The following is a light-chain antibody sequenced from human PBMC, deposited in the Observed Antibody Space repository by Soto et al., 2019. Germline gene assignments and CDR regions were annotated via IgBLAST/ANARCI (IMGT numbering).Light chain of an antibody. V-gene: IGLV4-69*01. J-gene: IGLJ7*01. CDR3: QTWGTGVAV. Sequence: QPVLTQSPSASASLGASVKLTCTLSSGHSNYAIAWHQQQPEKGPRYLMKVNSDGSHNKGDGIPDRFSGSSSGAERYLTISSLQSEDEADYYCQTWGTGVAVFGGGTQLTFL. CDR2: VNSDGSH. CDR1: SGHSNYA.